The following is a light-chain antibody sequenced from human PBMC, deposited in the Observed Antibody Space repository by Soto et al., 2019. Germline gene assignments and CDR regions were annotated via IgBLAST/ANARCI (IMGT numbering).Light chain of an antibody. Sequence: EIVLTHSPGTLSLSPGERATLSFSASQSVSSSYLAWYQQKPGQAPRLLIYGASSRATGIPDRFSGSGSGTDFTLTIGRLEPEDFAVYYCQQYGSSPPITFGQGTRLENK. CDR2: GAS. J-gene: IGKJ5*01. V-gene: IGKV3-20*01. CDR1: QSVSSSY. CDR3: QQYGSSPPIT.